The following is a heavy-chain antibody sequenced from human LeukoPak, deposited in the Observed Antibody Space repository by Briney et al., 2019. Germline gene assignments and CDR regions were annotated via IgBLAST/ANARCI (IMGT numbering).Heavy chain of an antibody. CDR2: IDGSSSHI. V-gene: IGHV3-21*01. Sequence: GGSLRLSCAASGFSFSNYAMNWVRQAPGKGLEWVSSIDGSSSHIYYADSVKGRFTISRDNTKSSLYLQMNSVRAEDMAVYYCARGYCGGDCYGDWGQGTLVTVSS. CDR3: ARGYCGGDCYGD. D-gene: IGHD2-21*02. CDR1: GFSFSNYA. J-gene: IGHJ1*01.